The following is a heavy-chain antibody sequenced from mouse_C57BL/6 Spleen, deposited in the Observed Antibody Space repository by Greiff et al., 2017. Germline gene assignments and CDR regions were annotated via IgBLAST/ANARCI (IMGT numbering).Heavy chain of an antibody. Sequence: EVKVVESGGGLVQPGGSLKLSCAASGFTFSDYYMYWVRQTPEKRLEWVAYISNGGGSTYYPDTVKGRFTISRDNAKNTLYLQMSRLKSEDTAMYYCARHHYGYAMDYWGQGTSVTVSS. J-gene: IGHJ4*01. CDR3: ARHHYGYAMDY. CDR2: ISNGGGST. V-gene: IGHV5-12*01. D-gene: IGHD1-1*01. CDR1: GFTFSDYY.